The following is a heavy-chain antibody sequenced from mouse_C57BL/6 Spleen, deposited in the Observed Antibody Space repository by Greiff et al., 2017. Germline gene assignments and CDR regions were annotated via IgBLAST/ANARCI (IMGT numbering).Heavy chain of an antibody. Sequence: VQLQQPGAELVRPGSSVKLSCKASGYTFTSYWMHWVKQRPIPGLEWIGNIDPSDSETHYNQKFKDKATLTVDKSSSTAYMQLSSLTSEDSAVYYCARWDYTWFAYWGQGTLVTVSA. D-gene: IGHD2-12*01. V-gene: IGHV1-52*01. CDR1: GYTFTSYW. CDR3: ARWDYTWFAY. CDR2: IDPSDSET. J-gene: IGHJ3*01.